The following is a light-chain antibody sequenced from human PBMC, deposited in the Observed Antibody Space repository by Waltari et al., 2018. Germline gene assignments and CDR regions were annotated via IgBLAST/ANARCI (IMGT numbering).Light chain of an antibody. CDR1: QAVSTTS. CDR2: GAS. V-gene: IGKV3-20*01. Sequence: EIVLTQSPGTLSLSPGERATLSCRARQAVSTTSLNWYQQKPGQAPRLLSYGASSRATGIPDRFSGSGSGTDFTLTISRLEPEDFAVYYCQQYDSIVLTFGGGTRVEI. J-gene: IGKJ4*01. CDR3: QQYDSIVLT.